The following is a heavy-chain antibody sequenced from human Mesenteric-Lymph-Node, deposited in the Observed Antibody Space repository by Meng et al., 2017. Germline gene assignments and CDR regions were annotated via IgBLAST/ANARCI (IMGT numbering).Heavy chain of an antibody. CDR2: IHTSDSLI. D-gene: IGHD5-12*01. J-gene: IGHJ4*02. CDR1: GLTFSSIE. V-gene: IGHV3-48*03. Sequence: GGSLRLSCAVSGLTFSSIEMDWFRQAPGTGLEWVSHIHTSDSLINYADSVKGRFTISRDNAKNSLYLQMNSLRPDDTAVYYCVTWPHADYWGQGTLVTVSS. CDR3: VTWPHADY.